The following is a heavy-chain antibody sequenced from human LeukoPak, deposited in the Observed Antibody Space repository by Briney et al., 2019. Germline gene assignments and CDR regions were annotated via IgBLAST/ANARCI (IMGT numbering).Heavy chain of an antibody. D-gene: IGHD3-10*01. CDR3: ARHAGVLTSAFDI. Sequence: PAETLSLTCAVSGGSISSSYWSWIGQPPGKGLDYIGNIYYSGSTNYNPSLKSRVTISVDTSKNQFSLKLNSVTAADTAVFYCARHAGVLTSAFDIRGPGTPGTVSP. CDR1: GGSISSSY. V-gene: IGHV4-59*08. J-gene: IGHJ3*02. CDR2: IYYSGST.